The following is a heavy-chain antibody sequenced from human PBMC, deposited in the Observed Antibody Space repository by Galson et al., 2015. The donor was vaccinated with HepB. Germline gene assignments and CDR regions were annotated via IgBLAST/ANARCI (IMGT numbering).Heavy chain of an antibody. V-gene: IGHV2-70*11. CDR2: IDWDDDK. CDR3: ARIVVNYDFWSGYNYYGMDV. J-gene: IGHJ6*02. D-gene: IGHD3-3*01. CDR1: GFSLSTSGMC. Sequence: PALVKPTQTLTLTCTFSGFSLSTSGMCVSWIRQPPGKALEWLARIDWDDDKYYSTSLKTRLTISKDTSKNQVVLTMTNMDPVDTATYYCARIVVNYDFWSGYNYYGMDVWGQGTTVTVSS.